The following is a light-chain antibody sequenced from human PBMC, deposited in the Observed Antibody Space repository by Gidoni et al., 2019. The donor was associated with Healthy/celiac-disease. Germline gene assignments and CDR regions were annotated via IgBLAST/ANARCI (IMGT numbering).Light chain of an antibody. CDR2: DVS. Sequence: QSALTQPASVSGSPGQSITISCTGTSSDVGGYNYVSWSQQHPVKAPKLMIYDVSNRPSGVSNRFSGSKSGNTASLTISGRQAEDEADYYCSSYTSSSTLVFGGGTKLTVL. CDR3: SSYTSSSTLV. J-gene: IGLJ2*01. V-gene: IGLV2-14*01. CDR1: SSDVGGYNY.